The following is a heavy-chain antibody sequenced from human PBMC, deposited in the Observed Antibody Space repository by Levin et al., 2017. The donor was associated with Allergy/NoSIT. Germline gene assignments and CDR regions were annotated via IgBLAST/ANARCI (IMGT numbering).Heavy chain of an antibody. CDR2: MNPNSGNT. J-gene: IGHJ6*02. V-gene: IGHV1-8*01. CDR1: GYTFTSYD. CDR3: ARASWSGFLEWLPYYYYGMDV. D-gene: IGHD3-3*01. Sequence: ASVKVSCKASGYTFTSYDINWVRQATGQGLEWMGWMNPNSGNTGYAQKFQGRVTMTRNTSISTAYMELSSLRSEDTAVYYCARASWSGFLEWLPYYYYGMDVWGQGTTVTVSS.